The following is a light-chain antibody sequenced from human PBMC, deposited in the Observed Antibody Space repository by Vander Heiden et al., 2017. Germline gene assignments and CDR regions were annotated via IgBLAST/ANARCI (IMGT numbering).Light chain of an antibody. J-gene: IGLJ2*01. CDR1: NLEDRY. CDR3: QAWDSKTVI. Sequence: SYEVTQPPSVSVSPGQTATITCSGDNLEDRYTYWYHQKPGQSPVAVIFRDTKRPSGIPERFSASSSGNTATLTISGTQTIDEADYYCQAWDSKTVIFGGGTKLTVL. V-gene: IGLV3-1*01. CDR2: RDT.